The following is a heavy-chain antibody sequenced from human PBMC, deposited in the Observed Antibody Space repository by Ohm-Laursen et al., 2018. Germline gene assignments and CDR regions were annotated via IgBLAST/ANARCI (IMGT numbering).Heavy chain of an antibody. J-gene: IGHJ2*01. CDR1: GYTFTIYD. CDR2: MNPNSGNT. Sequence: ASVKVSCKASGYTFTIYDINWVRQATGQGLEWMGWMNPNSGNTGYAQKFQVRVTMTRNTSISTAYMELSSLRSEDTAVYYCARMGPQQPHWYFDLWGRGTLVTVSS. D-gene: IGHD1/OR15-1a*01. CDR3: ARMGPQQPHWYFDL. V-gene: IGHV1-8*01.